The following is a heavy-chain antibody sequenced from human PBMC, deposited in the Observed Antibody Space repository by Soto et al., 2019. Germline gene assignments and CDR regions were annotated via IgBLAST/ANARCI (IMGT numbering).Heavy chain of an antibody. CDR1: GGSISSSSYY. V-gene: IGHV4-39*01. J-gene: IGHJ3*02. Sequence: SETLSLTCTVSGGSISSSSYYWGWIRQPPGKGLEWIGRIYYSGSTYYNPSLKSRVTISGDTSKNQFSLKLSSVTAADTAVYYCARPYIAAAGTGAFDIWGQGTMVTVSS. D-gene: IGHD6-13*01. CDR3: ARPYIAAAGTGAFDI. CDR2: IYYSGST.